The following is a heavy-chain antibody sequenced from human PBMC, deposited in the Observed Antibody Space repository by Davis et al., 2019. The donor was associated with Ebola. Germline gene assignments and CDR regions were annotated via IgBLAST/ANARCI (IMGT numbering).Heavy chain of an antibody. CDR2: ISMRGDST. CDR3: VQGTTSCHV. V-gene: IGHV3-23*01. D-gene: IGHD2-2*01. CDR1: GFIFSKWG. J-gene: IGHJ4*02. Sequence: GESLKISCAPSGFIFSKWGMTWVRQTAGKGLEGVAAISMRGDSTDYADSVKGRFTISRDNSNNMLYLQMNNLRVEDTALYYCVQGTTSCHVWGQGTLVTVSS.